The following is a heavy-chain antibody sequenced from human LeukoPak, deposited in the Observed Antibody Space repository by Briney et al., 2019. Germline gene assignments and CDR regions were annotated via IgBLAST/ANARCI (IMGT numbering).Heavy chain of an antibody. CDR3: VRDRHWTNDWVFDY. CDR1: GGSIRDYY. D-gene: IGHD1/OR15-1a*01. CDR2: VYYSGAT. J-gene: IGHJ4*02. V-gene: IGHV4-59*01. Sequence: PSETLSLTCTVSGGSIRDYYWSWIRQPPGKGLEWVGYVYYSGATNYNPSLKSRVTISVDTSKNQFSLKLSSVTAADTAVYYCVRDRHWTNDWVFDYWGQGTLVTVSS.